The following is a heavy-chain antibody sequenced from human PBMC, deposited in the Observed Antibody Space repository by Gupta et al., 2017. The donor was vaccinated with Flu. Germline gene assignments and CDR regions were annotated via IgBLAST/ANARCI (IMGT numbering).Heavy chain of an antibody. V-gene: IGHV1-69*01. CDR1: GGTFSGYS. J-gene: IGHJ6*02. D-gene: IGHD3-10*01. CDR2: IGPIFGTT. CDR3: ARGVHDDFYYGLDV. Sequence: QVQLVQSGAEVKKPGSSVTVSCKASGGTFSGYSINWVRQAPGQGLEWMGRIGPIFGTTHLAQKFQDRVTFTADESTATGYMEVTSLRSEDTGEYFCARGVHDDFYYGLDVWGQGTTVTVSS.